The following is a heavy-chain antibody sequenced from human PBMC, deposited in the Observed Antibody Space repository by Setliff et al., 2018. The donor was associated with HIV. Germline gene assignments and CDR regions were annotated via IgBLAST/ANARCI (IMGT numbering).Heavy chain of an antibody. CDR3: AKQLVDDAFDI. J-gene: IGHJ3*02. D-gene: IGHD2-8*02. Sequence: GESLKISCQASGYVFNSYWIGWVRQKSGKGLEWMGKVYPGDSDARYGPSFRGHVTVSVDKSITTAFLEWRSLQASDTAIYYCAKQLVDDAFDIWGQGTVVTVSS. CDR2: VYPGDSDA. CDR1: GYVFNSYW. V-gene: IGHV5-51*01.